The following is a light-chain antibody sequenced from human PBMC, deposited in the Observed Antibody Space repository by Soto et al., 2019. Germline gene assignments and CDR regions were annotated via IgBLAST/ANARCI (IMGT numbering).Light chain of an antibody. CDR2: DVS. J-gene: IGLJ1*01. CDR3: SSYTSSSTPLYV. CDR1: SSDVGGYNY. Sequence: QSVLTQPASVSGSPGQSITISCTGISSDVGGYNYVSWYQQHPGKAPKLMVYDVSNRPSGVSNRFSGSKSGNTASLTISGLQAEDEAYYYCSSYTSSSTPLYVFGTGTKVTVL. V-gene: IGLV2-14*01.